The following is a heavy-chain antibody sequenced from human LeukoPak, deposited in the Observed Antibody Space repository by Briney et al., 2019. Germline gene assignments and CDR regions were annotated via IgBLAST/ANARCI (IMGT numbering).Heavy chain of an antibody. CDR1: GGSISSSSYY. J-gene: IGHJ6*03. CDR2: IYYSGST. CDR3: ASLGVVPAAIGGNYYYYYMDV. D-gene: IGHD2-2*02. Sequence: PSETLSLTCTVSGGSISSSSYYWGWIRQPPGKGLEWIGSIYYSGSTYYNPSLKSRVTISVDTSKNQFSLKLSSVTAADTAVYYCASLGVVPAAIGGNYYYYYMDVWGKGTPVTVSS. V-gene: IGHV4-39*01.